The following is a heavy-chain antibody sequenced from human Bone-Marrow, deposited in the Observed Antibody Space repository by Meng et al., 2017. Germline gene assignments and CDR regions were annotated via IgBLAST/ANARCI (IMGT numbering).Heavy chain of an antibody. J-gene: IGHJ3*02. D-gene: IGHD5-24*01. CDR1: GFTFSSYA. CDR3: ARDDVGDGYNSNGDFGAFDI. Sequence: GESLKISCAASGFTFSSYAMHWVRQAPGKGLEWVAVISYDGSNKYYADSVKGRFTISRDNSKNTLYLQMNSLRAEDTAVYYCARDDVGDGYNSNGDFGAFDIWGQGTMVTVSS. CDR2: ISYDGSNK. V-gene: IGHV3-30*01.